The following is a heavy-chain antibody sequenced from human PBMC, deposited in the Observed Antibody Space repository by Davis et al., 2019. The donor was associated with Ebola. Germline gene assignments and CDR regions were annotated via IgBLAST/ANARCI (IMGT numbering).Heavy chain of an antibody. J-gene: IGHJ4*02. CDR2: FDPEDGET. CDR1: GYTLTDFS. CDR3: TVSADGDVEY. D-gene: IGHD6-25*01. V-gene: IGHV1-24*01. Sequence: ASVKVSCKVSGYTLTDFSMHWLRQAPGKGLEWMGGFDPEDGETIYAQKFQGRVTMTEDTTTDTAYMELSSLRSEDTAMYYCTVSADGDVEYWGQGTLVTVSS.